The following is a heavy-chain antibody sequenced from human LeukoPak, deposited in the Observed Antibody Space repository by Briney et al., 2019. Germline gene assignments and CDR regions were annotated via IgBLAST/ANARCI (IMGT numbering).Heavy chain of an antibody. CDR3: AKDEYYDFWSGSDGAYFDY. Sequence: PGGSLRLSCAASGFSFSRYSMNWVRQAPGKGLEWVSSISSSSAYIYYADSVKGRFTISRDNPKNTVYLQMNSLRAEDTAVYYCAKDEYYDFWSGSDGAYFDYWGQGTLVTVSS. CDR2: ISSSSAYI. CDR1: GFSFSRYS. J-gene: IGHJ4*02. V-gene: IGHV3-21*01. D-gene: IGHD3-3*01.